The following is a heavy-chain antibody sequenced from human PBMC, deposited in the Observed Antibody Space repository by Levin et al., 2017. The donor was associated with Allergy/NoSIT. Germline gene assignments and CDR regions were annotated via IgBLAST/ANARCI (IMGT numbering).Heavy chain of an antibody. CDR3: AKAAEAAPVEYFQH. CDR1: GFTFSSYA. V-gene: IGHV3-23*01. J-gene: IGHJ1*01. Sequence: GESLKISCAASGFTFSSYAMSWVRQAPGKGLEWVSAISGSGGSTYYADSVKGRFTISRDNSKNTLYLQMNSLRAEDTAVYYCAKAAEAAPVEYFQHWGQGTLVTVSS. D-gene: IGHD4-17*01. CDR2: ISGSGGST.